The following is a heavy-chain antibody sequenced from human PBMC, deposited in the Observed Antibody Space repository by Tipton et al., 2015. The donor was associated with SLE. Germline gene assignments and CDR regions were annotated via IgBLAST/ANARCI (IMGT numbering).Heavy chain of an antibody. J-gene: IGHJ5*02. CDR1: GGSISSSSYY. CDR2: ISDSEIT. D-gene: IGHD4-17*01. V-gene: IGHV4-39*07. CDR3: VRGLGEIDYGDYGDL. Sequence: TLSLTCTVSGGSISSSSYYWGWIRQPPGKGLEWIGEISDSEITDYNPSLKSRVNISADTSKNQFSLRLTSVTAADTAVYYCVRGLGEIDYGDYGDLWGQGTLVTVSS.